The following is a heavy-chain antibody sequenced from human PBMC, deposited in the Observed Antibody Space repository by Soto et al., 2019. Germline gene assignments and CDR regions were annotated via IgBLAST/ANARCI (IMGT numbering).Heavy chain of an antibody. J-gene: IGHJ4*02. Sequence: SVKVSCKASGGTFSSYAISWVRQAPGQGLEWMGGIIPIFGTANYAQKFQGRVTITADESTSTAYMELSSLRSEDTAVYYCARGRHYYDSSGYYYGYFDYWGQGTLVTVSS. V-gene: IGHV1-69*13. CDR3: ARGRHYYDSSGYYYGYFDY. CDR1: GGTFSSYA. D-gene: IGHD3-22*01. CDR2: IIPIFGTA.